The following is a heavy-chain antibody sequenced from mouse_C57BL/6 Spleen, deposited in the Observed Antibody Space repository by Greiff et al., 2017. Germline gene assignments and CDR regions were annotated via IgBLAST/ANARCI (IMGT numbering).Heavy chain of an antibody. J-gene: IGHJ2*01. Sequence: DVKLVESGGGLVKPGGSLKLSCAASGFTFSDYGMHWVRQAPEKGLEWVAYISSGSSTIYYADTVKGRFTISRDHAKNTLFLQMTSLRSDDTAMYDWARQEGLGYGNYDDWGQGTTLTVSS. D-gene: IGHD2-1*01. V-gene: IGHV5-17*01. CDR3: ARQEGLGYGNYDD. CDR2: ISSGSSTI. CDR1: GFTFSDYG.